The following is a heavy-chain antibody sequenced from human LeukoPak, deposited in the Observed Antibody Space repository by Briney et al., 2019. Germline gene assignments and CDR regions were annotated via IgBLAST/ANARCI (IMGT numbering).Heavy chain of an antibody. D-gene: IGHD5-24*01. CDR3: ARPRDGYNYGAFDI. Sequence: GGSLRLSCAASGFTFSSYAMSWVRQAPGKGLAWVSYISTGSSTIHYADSVKGRFTISRDNAKNSLYLQMNSLRDEDTAVYYCARPRDGYNYGAFDIWGQGTMVTVSS. V-gene: IGHV3-48*02. J-gene: IGHJ3*02. CDR2: ISTGSSTI. CDR1: GFTFSSYA.